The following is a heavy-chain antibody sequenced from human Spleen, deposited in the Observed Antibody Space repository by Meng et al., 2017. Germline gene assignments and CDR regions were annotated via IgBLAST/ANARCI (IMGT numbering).Heavy chain of an antibody. CDR3: SGHVDY. J-gene: IGHJ4*01. V-gene: IGHV3-15*01. Sequence: GESLKISCAASGFTFSSYEMNWVRQAPGKGLEWVGRIKSKTDGGTTDYAAPVKGRFTISRDDSKNTLYLQMNSLKTEDTAVYYCSGHVDYWGHGTLVTVSS. CDR1: GFTFSSYE. CDR2: IKSKTDGGTT.